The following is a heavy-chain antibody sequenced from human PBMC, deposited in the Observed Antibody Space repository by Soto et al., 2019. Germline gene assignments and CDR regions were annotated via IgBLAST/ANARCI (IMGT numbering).Heavy chain of an antibody. D-gene: IGHD1-1*01. V-gene: IGHV3-33*01. J-gene: IGHJ4*02. CDR3: ARGTTGTTRGYFDY. CDR2: IWYDGSNA. CDR1: GFTFSNYG. Sequence: QVQLVESGGGVVQPGRSLGLSCAASGFTFSNYGMHWVRQAPGKGLEWVAVIWYDGSNADYADSVKGRFTISRDNSKNTLYVQLSGLAAEDTAVYYCARGTTGTTRGYFDYWGQGILVTVSS.